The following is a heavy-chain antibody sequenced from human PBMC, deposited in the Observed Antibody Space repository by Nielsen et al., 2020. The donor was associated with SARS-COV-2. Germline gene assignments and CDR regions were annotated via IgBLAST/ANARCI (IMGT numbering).Heavy chain of an antibody. CDR1: GGSISSYY. V-gene: IGHV4-59*01. CDR2: IYYSGST. Sequence: SETLSLTCTVSGGSISSYYWSWIRQPPGKGLEWIGYIYYSGSTNYNPSLKSRVTISVDTSKNQFSLKLSSVTAADTAVYYCARCRSLSGSFFDYWGQGTRVTVSS. J-gene: IGHJ4*02. CDR3: ARCRSLSGSFFDY. D-gene: IGHD1-26*01.